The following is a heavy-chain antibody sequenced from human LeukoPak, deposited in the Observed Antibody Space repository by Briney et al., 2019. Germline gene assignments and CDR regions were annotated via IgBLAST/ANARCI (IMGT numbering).Heavy chain of an antibody. D-gene: IGHD4-23*01. V-gene: IGHV3-15*01. CDR3: ATANSIEVKGSFDI. CDR1: GFTFSSYG. J-gene: IGHJ3*02. CDR2: IKSKTEGGTT. Sequence: GGSLRLSCAASGFTFSSYGMHWVRQAPGKGLEWVGRIKSKTEGGTTDYAAPVKDIFFVSRDDSKNTVYLQLNNLKTEDTAVYYCATANSIEVKGSFDIWGQGTMVTVSS.